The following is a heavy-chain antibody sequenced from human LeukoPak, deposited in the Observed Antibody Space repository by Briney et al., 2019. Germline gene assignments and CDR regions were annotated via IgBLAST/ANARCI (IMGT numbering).Heavy chain of an antibody. CDR2: IIPILGIA. V-gene: IGHV1-69*04. D-gene: IGHD3-10*01. Sequence: ASVTVSCKASGGTFSSYAISWVRQAPGQGREWMGRIIPILGIANYAQKFQGRVTITADKSTSTAYMELSRLRSEDTAVYYCARGGYYGSGSYYNTYNWFDLWGQGTLVTASS. CDR3: ARGGYYGSGSYYNTYNWFDL. J-gene: IGHJ5*02. CDR1: GGTFSSYA.